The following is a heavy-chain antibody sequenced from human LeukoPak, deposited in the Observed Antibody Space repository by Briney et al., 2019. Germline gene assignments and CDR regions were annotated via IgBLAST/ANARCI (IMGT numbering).Heavy chain of an antibody. V-gene: IGHV1-46*01. D-gene: IGHD3-10*01. Sequence: ASVKVSCKAFGYTFTSNYMHWVRQAPGQGPEWMGVISPSGGSTTYAQKFQGRVTLTRDMSTSTDYLELSSLRSEDTAVYYCARDTAYYGSGSSYYYYYYMDVWGKGTTVTISS. J-gene: IGHJ6*03. CDR2: ISPSGGST. CDR1: GYTFTSNY. CDR3: ARDTAYYGSGSSYYYYYYMDV.